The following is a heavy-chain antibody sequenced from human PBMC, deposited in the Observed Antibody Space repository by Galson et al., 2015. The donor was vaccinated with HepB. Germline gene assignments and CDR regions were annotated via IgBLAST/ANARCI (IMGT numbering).Heavy chain of an antibody. V-gene: IGHV5-51*01. CDR3: ARQADIVAPFDY. J-gene: IGHJ4*02. CDR1: GYSFSTHW. D-gene: IGHD2-21*01. CDR2: IYPGDSDT. Sequence: QSGAEVKKPGESLKISCQASGYSFSTHWIGWVRQVPGQGLEWLGIIYPGDSDTKYSPAFQGHVTISVDRSVTSAYLQWTSLKVSATATYFCARQADIVAPFDYWGQGTLVTVSS.